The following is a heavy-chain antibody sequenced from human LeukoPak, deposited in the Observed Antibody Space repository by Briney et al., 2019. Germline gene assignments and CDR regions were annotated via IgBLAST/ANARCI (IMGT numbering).Heavy chain of an antibody. Sequence: GGSLRLSCAASGFTFSNCWMSWVRQAPGKGLEWVANIKEDGSEKYYVDSVKGRFTISRDDARNSLYLQMNSLRAEDTAVYYCATAEDCSSSSCYFDYWGQGTLVTVSS. V-gene: IGHV3-7*01. D-gene: IGHD2-2*01. CDR1: GFTFSNCW. J-gene: IGHJ4*02. CDR2: IKEDGSEK. CDR3: ATAEDCSSSSCYFDY.